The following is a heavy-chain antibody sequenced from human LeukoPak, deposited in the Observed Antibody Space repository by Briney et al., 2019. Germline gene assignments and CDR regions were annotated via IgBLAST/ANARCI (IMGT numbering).Heavy chain of an antibody. D-gene: IGHD4-23*01. V-gene: IGHV4-38-2*02. CDR1: GYSISSGYY. CDR2: IYHSGST. CDR3: ARDGGKPPFDY. J-gene: IGHJ4*02. Sequence: SETLSLTCTVSGYSISSGYYWGWIRQPPGKGLEWIGSIYHSGSTYYNPSLKSRVTISVDTSKNQFSLKLSSVTAADTAVYYCARDGGKPPFDYWGQGTLVTVSS.